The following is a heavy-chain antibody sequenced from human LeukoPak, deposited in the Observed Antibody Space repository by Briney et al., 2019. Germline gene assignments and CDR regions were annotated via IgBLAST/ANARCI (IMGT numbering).Heavy chain of an antibody. J-gene: IGHJ4*02. CDR1: GFSLSTSGVG. V-gene: IGHV2-5*02. D-gene: IGHD4-17*01. CDR2: IYWDDDK. Sequence: SGPTLVEPTQTLTLTCTFPGFSLSTSGVGVGWIRQPPGKALEWLALIYWDDDKRYSPSLKSRITITKDTSKNQVVLTMTNMDPVDTATYYCARYDYGDSPTVDYFDYWGQGTLVTVS. CDR3: ARYDYGDSPTVDYFDY.